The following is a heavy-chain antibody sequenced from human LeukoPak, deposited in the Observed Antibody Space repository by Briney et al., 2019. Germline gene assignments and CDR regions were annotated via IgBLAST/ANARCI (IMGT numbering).Heavy chain of an antibody. V-gene: IGHV4-61*02. Sequence: SQTLSLTCTVSSGSISSGDYYWSWIRQPAGKGLEWIGRIYTSGSTNYNPSLKSRVTISVDTSKNQFSLKLSSVTAADTAVYYCARAIRSFDIWGQGTMVTVSS. D-gene: IGHD3-3*01. CDR2: IYTSGST. J-gene: IGHJ3*02. CDR3: ARAIRSFDI. CDR1: SGSISSGDYY.